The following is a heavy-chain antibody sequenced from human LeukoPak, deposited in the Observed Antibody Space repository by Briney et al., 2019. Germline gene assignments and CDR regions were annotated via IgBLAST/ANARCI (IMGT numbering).Heavy chain of an antibody. J-gene: IGHJ4*02. CDR1: GLTFSSDS. V-gene: IGHV3-21*01. Sequence: GGYLRLSCAASGLTFSSDSMNWVRQAPGEGLEWDSSISSSSSYIYYADSVKGRFTISRDNAKNSLYLQMNSLRAEDTAVYYCARVRAGALDFWARGTVDSVS. D-gene: IGHD1-26*01. CDR3: ARVRAGALDF. CDR2: ISSSSSYI.